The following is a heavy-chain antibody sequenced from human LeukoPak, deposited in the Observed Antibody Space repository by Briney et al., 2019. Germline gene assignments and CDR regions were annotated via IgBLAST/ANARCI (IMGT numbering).Heavy chain of an antibody. V-gene: IGHV4-39*01. D-gene: IGHD3-10*01. Sequence: SETLSLTCTVSGGSISSSSYYWGWIRQPPGKGLEGIGSIYYSGSTYYNPSLNSRVTISVDTSKNQFSLKLSSVTAADTAVYYCARHRYYYGSESYIDYWGQGTLVTVSS. CDR2: IYYSGST. J-gene: IGHJ4*02. CDR3: ARHRYYYGSESYIDY. CDR1: GGSISSSSYY.